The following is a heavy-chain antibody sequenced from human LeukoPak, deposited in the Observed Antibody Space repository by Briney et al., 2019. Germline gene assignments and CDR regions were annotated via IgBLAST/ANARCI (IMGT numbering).Heavy chain of an antibody. D-gene: IGHD3-22*01. J-gene: IGHJ4*02. CDR2: IIPILGIA. CDR1: GGTFSSYA. Sequence: SVKVSCKASGGTFSSYAISWVRQAPGQGLEWMGRIIPILGIANHAQKFQGRVTITADKSTSTAYMELSSLRSEDTAVYYCAGGLESYYYDSSGYYGTWGQGTLVTVSS. CDR3: AGGLESYYYDSSGYYGT. V-gene: IGHV1-69*04.